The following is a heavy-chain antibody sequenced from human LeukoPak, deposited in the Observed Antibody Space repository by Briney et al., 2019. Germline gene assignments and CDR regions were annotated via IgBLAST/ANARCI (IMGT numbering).Heavy chain of an antibody. J-gene: IGHJ3*01. D-gene: IGHD6-6*01. Sequence: ASVKVSRKASGYTFTGNYIHWVRQAPGQGLEWMGWINPNSGGTKFAQSFQGRVSMTRDTSITTAYMDLSRLTSDDTAVYYCARGDRSSSILEDAFDLWGPGTMVSVSS. CDR1: GYTFTGNY. CDR3: ARGDRSSSILEDAFDL. V-gene: IGHV1-2*02. CDR2: INPNSGGT.